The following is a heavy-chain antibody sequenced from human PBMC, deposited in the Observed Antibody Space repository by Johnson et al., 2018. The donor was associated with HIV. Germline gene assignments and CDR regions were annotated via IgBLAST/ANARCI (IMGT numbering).Heavy chain of an antibody. V-gene: IGHV3-30*02. D-gene: IGHD5-12*01. J-gene: IGHJ3*02. CDR2: IKQDGSEK. Sequence: QVQLVESGGGVVQPGRSLRLSCAASGFTFSSYGMHCVRQAPGKGLEWVANIKQDGSEKYYADSVKGRFTISRDNSKNTLYLQMNSLRAEDTAVYYCAGTYSGYEESAFDIWGQGTMVTVSS. CDR3: AGTYSGYEESAFDI. CDR1: GFTFSSYG.